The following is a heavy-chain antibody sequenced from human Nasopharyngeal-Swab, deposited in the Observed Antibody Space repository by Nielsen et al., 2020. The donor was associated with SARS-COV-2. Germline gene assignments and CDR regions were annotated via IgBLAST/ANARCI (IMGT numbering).Heavy chain of an antibody. CDR3: ARIFPCSSSWYGKYYFDY. CDR2: IYYSGST. J-gene: IGHJ4*02. Sequence: WIRQPPGKGLEWIGSIYYSGSTYYNPSLKSRVTISVDTSKNQFSLKLSSVTAADTAVYYCARIFPCSSSWYGKYYFDYWGQGTLVTVSS. V-gene: IGHV4-39*01. D-gene: IGHD6-13*01.